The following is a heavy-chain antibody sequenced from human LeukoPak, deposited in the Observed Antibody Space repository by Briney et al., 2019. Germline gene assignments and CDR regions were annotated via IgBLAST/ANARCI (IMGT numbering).Heavy chain of an antibody. D-gene: IGHD2-8*01. CDR1: GYTFTGYY. Sequence: ASVKVSCKASGYTFTGYYIHWVRQAPGQRLEWMGWINAANGDTKYSQNFQGRVTITRDTSASTAYMELSSLRSEDTAVYYCARDYVDDIPMIKDYWGQGTLVTVSS. CDR2: INAANGDT. V-gene: IGHV1/OR15-3*02. CDR3: ARDYVDDIPMIKDY. J-gene: IGHJ4*02.